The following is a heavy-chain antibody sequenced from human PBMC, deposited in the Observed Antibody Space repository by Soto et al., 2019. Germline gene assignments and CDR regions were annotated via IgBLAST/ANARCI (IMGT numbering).Heavy chain of an antibody. CDR3: AKVICVGAAYYYDYMAV. J-gene: IGHJ6*03. CDR1: GFSFSSYA. V-gene: IGHV3-23*01. Sequence: GGSLRLSCAASGFSFSSYAMSWFRQAPGKGLEWVSAISGSGGSTYYADSVKGRFTISRDNSKNTLYLQMNSLRAEDTAVYYCAKVICVGAAYYYDYMAVSGKRTTDIVSS. CDR2: ISGSGGST. D-gene: IGHD1-26*01.